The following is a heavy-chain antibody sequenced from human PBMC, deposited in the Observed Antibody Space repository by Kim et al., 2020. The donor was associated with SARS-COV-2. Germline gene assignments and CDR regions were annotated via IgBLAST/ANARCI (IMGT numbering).Heavy chain of an antibody. V-gene: IGHV3-33*01. CDR2: IWYDGSNK. CDR1: GFTFSSYG. Sequence: GGSLRLSCAASGFTFSSYGMHWVRQAPGKGLEWVAVIWYDGSNKYYADSVKGRFTISRDNSKNTLYLQMNSLRAEDTAVYYCARYFGPRYGYRGPVAFDIWGQGTMVTVSS. D-gene: IGHD5-18*01. J-gene: IGHJ3*02. CDR3: ARYFGPRYGYRGPVAFDI.